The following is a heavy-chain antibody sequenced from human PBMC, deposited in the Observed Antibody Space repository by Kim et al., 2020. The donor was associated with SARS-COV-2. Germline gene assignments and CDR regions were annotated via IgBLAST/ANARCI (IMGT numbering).Heavy chain of an antibody. Sequence: ASVKVSCKASGYTFTSYGISWVRQAPGQGLEWMGWISAYNGNTNYAQKLQGRVTMTTDTSTSTAYMELRSLRSDDTAVYYCARDPLRDFCGAFDIWGQGTMVTVSS. CDR1: GYTFTSYG. D-gene: IGHD3-3*01. V-gene: IGHV1-18*01. CDR3: ARDPLRDFCGAFDI. J-gene: IGHJ3*02. CDR2: ISAYNGNT.